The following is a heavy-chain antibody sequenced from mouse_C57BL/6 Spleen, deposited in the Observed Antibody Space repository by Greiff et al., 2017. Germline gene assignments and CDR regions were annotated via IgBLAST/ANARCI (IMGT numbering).Heavy chain of an antibody. CDR3: AGYYGSSPGDYAMDY. J-gene: IGHJ4*01. CDR1: GFTFSSYG. CDR2: ISSGGSYT. D-gene: IGHD1-1*01. V-gene: IGHV5-6*01. Sequence: EVQGVESGGDLVKPGGSLKLSCAASGFTFSSYGMSWVRQTPDKRLEWVATISSGGSYTYYPDSVKGRFTISRDNAKNTLYLQMSSLKSEDTAMYYCAGYYGSSPGDYAMDYWGQGTSVTVSS.